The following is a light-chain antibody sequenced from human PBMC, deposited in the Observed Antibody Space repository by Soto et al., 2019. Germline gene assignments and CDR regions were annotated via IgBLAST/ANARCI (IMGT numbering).Light chain of an antibody. CDR3: SSYTTSDTLV. CDR1: SSDVGGYNY. J-gene: IGLJ2*01. Sequence: QSALTQPASVSGSPGQSITISCTGTSSDVGGYNYVSWYQQHPGKAPKLMIYDVSYRPSGVSNRFSGSKSGSTASLTISGLQAEDEANYYCSSYTTSDTLVFGGGTKLTV. V-gene: IGLV2-14*03. CDR2: DVS.